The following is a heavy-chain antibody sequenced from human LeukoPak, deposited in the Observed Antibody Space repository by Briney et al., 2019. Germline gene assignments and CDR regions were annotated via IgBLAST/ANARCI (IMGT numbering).Heavy chain of an antibody. J-gene: IGHJ5*02. D-gene: IGHD4-11*01. CDR2: INHSGST. V-gene: IGHV4-34*01. CDR3: AGAPPLTVTKYNWFDP. Sequence: SETLSLTCAVYGGSFSGYYWSWIRPPPGKGLEWIGEINHSGSTNYNPSLKSRVTISVDTSKNQFSLKLSSVTAADTAVYYCAGAPPLTVTKYNWFDPWGQGTLVTVSS. CDR1: GGSFSGYY.